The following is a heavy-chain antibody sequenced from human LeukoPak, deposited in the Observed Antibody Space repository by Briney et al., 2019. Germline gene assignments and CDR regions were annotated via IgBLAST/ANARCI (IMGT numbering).Heavy chain of an antibody. CDR3: AREMGVVTAHGIDV. J-gene: IGHJ6*02. Sequence: SETLSLTCIVFGGSIRSISSNNYHWGWIRQPPGQGLEWIGSIYYSGSTYYNPSLKSRVTISVDTSKNQFSLKLSSVTAADTALYYCAREMGVVTAHGIDVWGQGTTVTVSS. CDR1: GGSIRSISSNNYH. CDR2: IYYSGST. V-gene: IGHV4-39*02. D-gene: IGHD4-23*01.